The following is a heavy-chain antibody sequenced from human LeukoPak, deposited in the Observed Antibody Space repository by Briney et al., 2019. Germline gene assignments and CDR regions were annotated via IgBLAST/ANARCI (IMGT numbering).Heavy chain of an antibody. CDR2: IYTSGST. D-gene: IGHD3-10*01. CDR1: GGSISSYY. J-gene: IGHJ5*02. V-gene: IGHV4-4*07. Sequence: SETLSLTCTVYGGSISSYYWSWIRQPAGKGLEWIGRIYTSGSTNYNPSLKSRVTMSVDTSKNQFSLKLSSVTAADTAVYYCARGGGRGGRWFGELFPPTSWFDPWGQRTLVAVSS. CDR3: ARGGGRGGRWFGELFPPTSWFDP.